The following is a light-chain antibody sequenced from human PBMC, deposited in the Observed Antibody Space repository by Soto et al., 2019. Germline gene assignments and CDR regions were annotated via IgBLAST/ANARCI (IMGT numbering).Light chain of an antibody. V-gene: IGKV1-27*01. J-gene: IGKJ4*01. CDR1: QGIDNH. Sequence: DIQMTQSPSSLSASLGDRVTITCRASQGIDNHLAWYQQKPGKAPKLLIYAAPTLHSGVPSRFTGSGSGTDFTLTISSLQPEDAATYYCQKCKVAPFTFGGGTKVEI. CDR2: AAP. CDR3: QKCKVAPFT.